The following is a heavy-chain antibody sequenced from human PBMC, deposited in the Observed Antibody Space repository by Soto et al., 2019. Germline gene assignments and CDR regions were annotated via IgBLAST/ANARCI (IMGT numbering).Heavy chain of an antibody. D-gene: IGHD1-1*01. CDR2: ISAYNDNT. Sequence: ASVNVSCNAPGYIFTSYGISWVRQAPGQGLEWMGWISAYNDNTNYVQKLQGRVTMTTDTSTSTAYMELRSLRSDDTAVYYCARGTGGNWAAFDIWGQGTMVTVSS. J-gene: IGHJ3*02. V-gene: IGHV1-18*01. CDR1: GYIFTSYG. CDR3: ARGTGGNWAAFDI.